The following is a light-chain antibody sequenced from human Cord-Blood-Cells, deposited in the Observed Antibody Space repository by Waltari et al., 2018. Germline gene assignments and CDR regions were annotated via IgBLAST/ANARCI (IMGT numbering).Light chain of an antibody. V-gene: IGKV3-15*01. J-gene: IGKJ1*01. CDR3: QQYNNWWT. CDR2: GAS. Sequence: EIVMTQSPATLSVSTGERAALPCRASQSVSRNLAWYQQNPGQAPSLLIFGASPTATGIPARFSGSGAGTEFTLTISSLQSEDFAVYYCQQYNNWWTFGQGTKVEIK. CDR1: QSVSRN.